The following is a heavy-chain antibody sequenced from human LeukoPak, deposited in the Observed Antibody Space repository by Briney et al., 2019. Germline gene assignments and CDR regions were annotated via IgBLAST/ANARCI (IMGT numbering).Heavy chain of an antibody. CDR1: GGSMSSKY. D-gene: IGHD3-10*01. Sequence: SETLSLTCTVSGGSMSSKYWSWIRQPPGKGLEWIGYVYYTGGTDYHPSLKTRTTISIDTSKSQFALKLTSVTAADTAAYFCSRGPAQYYYSGSVYHFYFDSGGRGPLVPVSS. J-gene: IGHJ4*02. CDR2: VYYTGGT. CDR3: SRGPAQYYYSGSVYHFYFDS. V-gene: IGHV4-59*01.